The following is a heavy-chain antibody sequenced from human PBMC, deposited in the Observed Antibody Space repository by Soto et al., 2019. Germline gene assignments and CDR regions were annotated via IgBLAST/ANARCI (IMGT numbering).Heavy chain of an antibody. CDR2: IYYSGST. V-gene: IGHV4-59*01. Sequence: SETLSLTCTVSGGSISSYYWSWIRQPPGKGLEWIGYIYYSGSTNYNPSLKSRVTISVDTSKNQFSLRLSSVTAADTAVYYCARPVFSGSNGAFDIWGQGTMVTVSS. CDR3: ARPVFSGSNGAFDI. D-gene: IGHD1-26*01. CDR1: GGSISSYY. J-gene: IGHJ3*02.